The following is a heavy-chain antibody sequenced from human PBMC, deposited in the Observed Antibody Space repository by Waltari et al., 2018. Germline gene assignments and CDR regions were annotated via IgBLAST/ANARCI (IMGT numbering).Heavy chain of an antibody. CDR2: VYYNGNT. J-gene: IGHJ2*01. CDR1: GVSMDASSYY. Sequence: QLQLQESGPGLVKPSETLSLPCTVSGVSMDASSYYWGWIRQPPGKGLEWIGSVYYNGNTHHNPPLKSRVTVSGDTSKNQFSLMLNSVTAADTAVYYCVRHRLAWYFDLWGRGTLVTVSS. D-gene: IGHD6-19*01. V-gene: IGHV4-39*01. CDR3: VRHRLAWYFDL.